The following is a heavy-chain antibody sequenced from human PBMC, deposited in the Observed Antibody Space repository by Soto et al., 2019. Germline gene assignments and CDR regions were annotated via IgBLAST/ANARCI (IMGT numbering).Heavy chain of an antibody. J-gene: IGHJ4*02. CDR3: AKGPSGGWGKPDDY. CDR1: GFTFSNFA. Sequence: EVQMLESGGGLVQPGGSLRLSCAASGFTFSNFAMSWVRQAPGKGLEWVSAISGSGGSTFYADSVKGRFTISRDNSKNALYLQMNSLRAEDTAVYYCAKGPSGGWGKPDDYWGQGTLVTVSS. CDR2: ISGSGGST. V-gene: IGHV3-23*01. D-gene: IGHD1-26*01.